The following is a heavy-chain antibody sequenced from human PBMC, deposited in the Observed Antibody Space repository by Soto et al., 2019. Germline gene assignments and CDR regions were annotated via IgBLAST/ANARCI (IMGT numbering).Heavy chain of an antibody. V-gene: IGHV1-3*01. J-gene: IGHJ4*02. CDR2: INAGNGNT. CDR3: ATGSRRDY. Sequence: QVQLVQSGAEVKKPGAAVKVSCKASGYTFTSYAIHWVRQAPGQMLEWMGWINAGNGNTKYSQRYQDRVTITKDTPASTAYMELSSLRSEDTAVYYCATGSRRDYWGQGTLVTVSS. CDR1: GYTFTSYA. D-gene: IGHD1-26*01.